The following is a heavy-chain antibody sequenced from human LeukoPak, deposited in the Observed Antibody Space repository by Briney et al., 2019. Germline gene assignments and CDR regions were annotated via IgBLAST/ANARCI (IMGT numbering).Heavy chain of an antibody. CDR2: MNPNSGNT. Sequence: ASVKVSCKASGYTFTSYDINWVRQATGQGLEWMGWMNPNSGNTGYAQKFQGRVTITRNTSISTAYMELSSLRSEDTAVYYCARTPSFIAEGYYYMDVWGKGTTVTVSS. D-gene: IGHD2-15*01. CDR1: GYTFTSYD. J-gene: IGHJ6*03. CDR3: ARTPSFIAEGYYYMDV. V-gene: IGHV1-8*03.